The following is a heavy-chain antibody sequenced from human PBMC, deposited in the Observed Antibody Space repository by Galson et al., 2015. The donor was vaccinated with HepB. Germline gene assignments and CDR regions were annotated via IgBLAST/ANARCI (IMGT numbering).Heavy chain of an antibody. V-gene: IGHV3-11*01. Sequence: SLRLSCAASGFTFSDYYFSWIRQAPGKGLEWVSYISSSGTIFYYAGSVKGRFTISRDNAKNSVYLQMNSLRADDSAVYYCARALGCSSTNCSLDFDYWGQGTLVTVSS. CDR2: ISSSGTIF. CDR1: GFTFSDYY. CDR3: ARALGCSSTNCSLDFDY. D-gene: IGHD2-2*01. J-gene: IGHJ4*02.